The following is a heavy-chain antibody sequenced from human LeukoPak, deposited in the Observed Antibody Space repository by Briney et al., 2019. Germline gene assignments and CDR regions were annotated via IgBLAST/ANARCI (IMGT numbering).Heavy chain of an antibody. CDR1: GYTFTGYY. Sequence: GASVKVSCKASGYTFTGYYMHWVRQAPGQGLEWMGRINPNNGGTNYAQKFQGRVTMTRDTSISTAYMELSRLRSDDTAVYYCAIILRYCSSTSCYGSDPWGQGTLVTVPS. J-gene: IGHJ5*02. CDR2: INPNNGGT. CDR3: AIILRYCSSTSCYGSDP. V-gene: IGHV1-2*06. D-gene: IGHD2-2*01.